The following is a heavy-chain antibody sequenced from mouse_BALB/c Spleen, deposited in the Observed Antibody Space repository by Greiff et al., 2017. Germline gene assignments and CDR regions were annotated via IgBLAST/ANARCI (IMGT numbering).Heavy chain of an antibody. CDR3: TRDGNYVF. D-gene: IGHD2-1*01. J-gene: IGHJ2*01. CDR1: GYTFSSYW. CDR2: ILPGSGST. Sequence: QVQLKESGAELMKPGASVKISCKATGYTFSSYWIEWVKQRPGHGLEWIGEILPGSGSTNYDEKFKSKATLTVDTSSSTAYMQLSSLTSEDSAVYYCTRDGNYVFWGQGTTLTVSS. V-gene: IGHV1-9*01.